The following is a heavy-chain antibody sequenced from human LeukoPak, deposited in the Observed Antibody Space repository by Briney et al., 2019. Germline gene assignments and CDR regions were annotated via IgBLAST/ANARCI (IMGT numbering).Heavy chain of an antibody. CDR3: TTSRIAAAGTGNY. J-gene: IGHJ4*02. CDR1: GFTFSGSA. CDR2: IRSKANSYAT. Sequence: PGGSLRLSCAASGFTFSGSAMHWVRQASGKGLEWVGRIRSKANSYATAYAASVKGRFTISRDDSKNTAYLQMNSLKTEDTAVYYCTTSRIAAAGTGNYWGQGTLVTVSS. D-gene: IGHD6-13*01. V-gene: IGHV3-73*01.